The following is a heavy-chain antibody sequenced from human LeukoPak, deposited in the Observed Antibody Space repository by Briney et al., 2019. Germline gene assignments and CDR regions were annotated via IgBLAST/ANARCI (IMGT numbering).Heavy chain of an antibody. V-gene: IGHV1-2*02. CDR2: INPNSGGT. D-gene: IGHD3-22*01. CDR1: GYTFTGYY. CDR3: ARGVYYYDSSGYPPYYFDY. Sequence: GASVKVSCKASGYTFTGYYMHWVRQAPGQGLEWMGWINPNSGGTNYAQKFQGRVTMTRDTSISTAYMELSRLRSEDTAVYYCARGVYYYDSSGYPPYYFDYWGQGTLVTVSS. J-gene: IGHJ4*02.